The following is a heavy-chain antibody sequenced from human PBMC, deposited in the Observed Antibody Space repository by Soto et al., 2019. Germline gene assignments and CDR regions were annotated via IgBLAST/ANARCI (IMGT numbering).Heavy chain of an antibody. V-gene: IGHV3-73*01. Sequence: EVQLVESGGGLVQPGGSLKLSCAASGFTFSGSAMHWVRQASGKGLEWVGRIRSKANSYATAYAASVKGRFTISRDDSKNTAYLQMNSLKTEDTAVYYCTRPRYSSSWNDYWGQGTLVTVSS. J-gene: IGHJ4*02. D-gene: IGHD6-13*01. CDR1: GFTFSGSA. CDR3: TRPRYSSSWNDY. CDR2: IRSKANSYAT.